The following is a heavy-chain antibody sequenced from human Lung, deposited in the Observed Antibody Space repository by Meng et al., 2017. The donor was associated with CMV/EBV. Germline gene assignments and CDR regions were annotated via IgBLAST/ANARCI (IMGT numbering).Heavy chain of an antibody. CDR1: GYTFTSYG. CDR2: ISAYNGNT. D-gene: IGHD3-3*01. Sequence: SXXVSXKASGYTFTSYGISWVRQAPGQGLEWMGWISAYNGNTNYAQKLQGRVTMTTDTSTSTAYMELRSLRSDDTAVYYGSRDPIRVLRFLEWNYYYYGMDVWGQGXTVTVSS. V-gene: IGHV1-18*01. CDR3: SRDPIRVLRFLEWNYYYYGMDV. J-gene: IGHJ6*02.